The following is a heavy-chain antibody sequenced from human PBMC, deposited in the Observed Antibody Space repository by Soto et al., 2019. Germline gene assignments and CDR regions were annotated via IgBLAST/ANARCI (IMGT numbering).Heavy chain of an antibody. D-gene: IGHD6-19*01. J-gene: IGHJ6*02. Sequence: SGPTLVNPTQTLTLTCTFSGFSLTTGGEGVGWIRQPPGKALEWLALIDWDDDKYYSTSLKTRLTISKDTSKNQVVLTMTNMDPVDTATYYCARTRVYSSGYYYYGMDVWGQGTTVTVSS. CDR2: IDWDDDK. V-gene: IGHV2-70*01. CDR3: ARTRVYSSGYYYYGMDV. CDR1: GFSLTTGGEG.